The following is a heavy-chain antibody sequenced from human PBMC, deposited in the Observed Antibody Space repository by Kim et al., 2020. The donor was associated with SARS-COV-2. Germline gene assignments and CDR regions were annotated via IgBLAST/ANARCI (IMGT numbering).Heavy chain of an antibody. V-gene: IGHV3-74*01. CDR3: AIDTPGVNSVDY. J-gene: IGHJ4*02. CDR2: LRTDGDKT. Sequence: GGSLRHSCAASGFIFSNYWMHWVRQAPGKGLMWVSRLRTDGDKTSYADSVKGRFTISRDNAKNTLYLQMNSLRAEDTAVYYCAIDTPGVNSVDYWGQGTLVTVSS. D-gene: IGHD1-20*01. CDR1: GFIFSNYW.